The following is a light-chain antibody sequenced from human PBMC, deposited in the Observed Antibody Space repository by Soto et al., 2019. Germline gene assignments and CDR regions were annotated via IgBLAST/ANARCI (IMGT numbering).Light chain of an antibody. CDR3: QPYNSWPLT. Sequence: EKVMTQSPATLSVSPGERATLSCRASQSVSNTLAWYQQKPGQAPRLLIYDASARATGIPARFSGSGSGTDFTLTISSLQSEDFAVYYCQPYNSWPLTFGGGTKVAIK. J-gene: IGKJ4*01. V-gene: IGKV3D-15*01. CDR1: QSVSNT. CDR2: DAS.